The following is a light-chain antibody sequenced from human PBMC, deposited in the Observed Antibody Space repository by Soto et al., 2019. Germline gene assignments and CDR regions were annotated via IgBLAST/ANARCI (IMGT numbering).Light chain of an antibody. V-gene: IGLV1-51*01. Sequence: QSVLTQPPSVSAAPGQKVTISCSGSSSNIGNNYVSWYQQLPGTAPKLLIYDNSMRPSRIPDRFSGSKSGTSATLGITGLQIGDEADYYCGTWDSSLSVWVFGGGTKLTVL. CDR2: DNS. CDR3: GTWDSSLSVWV. J-gene: IGLJ3*02. CDR1: SSNIGNNY.